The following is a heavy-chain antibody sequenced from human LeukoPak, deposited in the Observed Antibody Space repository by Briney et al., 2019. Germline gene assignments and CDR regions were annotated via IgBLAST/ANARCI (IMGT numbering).Heavy chain of an antibody. CDR2: VSSSSSTI. J-gene: IGHJ4*02. V-gene: IGHV3-48*04. D-gene: IGHD1-26*01. CDR3: ATHHSETYSRVPF. Sequence: GGSLRLSCAASGFIFSSYSMNWVRQAPGKGLEWFSHVSSSSSTIYYADSVKGRFTISRDNAKSTLYLQMNSLRAEDTAVYYCATHHSETYSRVPFWGQGTLVTVSS. CDR1: GFIFSSYS.